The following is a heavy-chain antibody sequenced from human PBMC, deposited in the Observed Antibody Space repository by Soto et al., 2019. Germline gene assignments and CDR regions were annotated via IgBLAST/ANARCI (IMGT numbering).Heavy chain of an antibody. J-gene: IGHJ4*02. V-gene: IGHV3-23*01. CDR1: GFTFSTYS. Sequence: EVQLLESGGALVQPGGSLRLSCAGSGFTFSTYSMNWVRQAPGKGLEWVSGIYGNGGGTFYADSVKGRFTISRDNSKNTLYLQMNSLRAEDTAVYYCAKDARVDGYWDFDYGGQGTLVTVSS. CDR3: AKDARVDGYWDFDY. CDR2: IYGNGGGT. D-gene: IGHD5-12*01.